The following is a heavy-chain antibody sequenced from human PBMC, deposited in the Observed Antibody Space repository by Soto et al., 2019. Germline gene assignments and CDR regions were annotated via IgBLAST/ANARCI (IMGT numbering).Heavy chain of an antibody. CDR1: GFNFSSYG. V-gene: IGHV3-30*18. CDR3: AKDLVKTSSRPAD. CDR2: ISYDGSHK. D-gene: IGHD6-19*01. J-gene: IGHJ4*02. Sequence: HVQLVESGGGVVQPGRSLRLSCVVSGFNFSSYGMHWVRQAPGKGLEWVAVISYDGSHKAFADSVKGRVAISRDNSKNTLFLQMNTLREEDTAVYYCAKDLVKTSSRPADWGQGTLVTVSS.